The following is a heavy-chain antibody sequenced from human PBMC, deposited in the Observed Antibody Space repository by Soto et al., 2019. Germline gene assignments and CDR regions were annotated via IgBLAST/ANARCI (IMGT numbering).Heavy chain of an antibody. J-gene: IGHJ6*02. D-gene: IGHD2-2*01. V-gene: IGHV1-69*01. CDR1: GGTFSSYA. CDR2: IIPISDTT. Sequence: QVQQVQSGAEVKKPGSSVKVSCKASGGTFSSYAISWVRQAPGQGLEWMGGIIPISDTTNYAQKFQGRVTITADESTSTAYMELSSRRSEDTAVYYCARSQGSSTSLEIYYYYYYGMDVWGQATTVTVSS. CDR3: ARSQGSSTSLEIYYYYYYGMDV.